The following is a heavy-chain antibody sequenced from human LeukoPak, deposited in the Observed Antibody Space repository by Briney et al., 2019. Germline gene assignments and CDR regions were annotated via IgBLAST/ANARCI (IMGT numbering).Heavy chain of an antibody. V-gene: IGHV4-4*07. CDR2: ISASVNT. CDR3: ARQGVATAIDY. CDR1: GGSISNYY. J-gene: IGHJ4*02. D-gene: IGHD2-21*02. Sequence: PSETLSLTCTVSGGSISNYYWSWIRQPAGKGLEWIGRISASVNTNHNPSLKSRVTMSVDTSMNLFALKLSSVTAADTAVYYCARQGVATAIDYWGQGTLVTVSS.